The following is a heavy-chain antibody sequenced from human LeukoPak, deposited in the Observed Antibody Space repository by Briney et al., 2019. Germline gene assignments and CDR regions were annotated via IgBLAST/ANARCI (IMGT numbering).Heavy chain of an antibody. J-gene: IGHJ4*02. CDR2: INTGNGNT. Sequence: GASVKVSCKASGYTFTSYAMHWVRQAPGQRLEWMGWINTGNGNTQYSQKFQGRVTFTRDTSANTAYMELSSLRSEDTAVYYWSSLDYGDYWGQGTLV. V-gene: IGHV1-3*04. CDR3: SSLDYGDY. D-gene: IGHD4-17*01. CDR1: GYTFTSYA.